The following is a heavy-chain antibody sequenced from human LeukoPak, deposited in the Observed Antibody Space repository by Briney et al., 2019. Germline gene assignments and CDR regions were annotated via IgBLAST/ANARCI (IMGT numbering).Heavy chain of an antibody. V-gene: IGHV3-23*01. D-gene: IGHD6-13*01. CDR3: AKSPAAAAGTPLDY. CDR2: ISGSGGST. CDR1: GFTFSSYA. Sequence: GGSLRLSCAASGFTFSSYAMSWVRQAPGKGLEWVSAISGSGGSTYYADSVKGRFTISRDNSENTLYLQMNSLRAEDTAVYYCAKSPAAAAGTPLDYWGQGTLVTVSS. J-gene: IGHJ4*02.